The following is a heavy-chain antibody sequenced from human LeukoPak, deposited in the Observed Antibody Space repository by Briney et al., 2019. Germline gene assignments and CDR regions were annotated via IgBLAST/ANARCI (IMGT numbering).Heavy chain of an antibody. Sequence: GGSLRLSCAASGLTFSDYGMHWVRQSPGKGLEWVAVISYDGSNKYYVDSVKGRFTISRDNSKNTLYLQMNGLRGEDTALYYCAKSGCSGTSCYVNYWGQGTLVTVSS. CDR2: ISYDGSNK. J-gene: IGHJ4*02. D-gene: IGHD2-2*01. CDR1: GLTFSDYG. V-gene: IGHV3-30*18. CDR3: AKSGCSGTSCYVNY.